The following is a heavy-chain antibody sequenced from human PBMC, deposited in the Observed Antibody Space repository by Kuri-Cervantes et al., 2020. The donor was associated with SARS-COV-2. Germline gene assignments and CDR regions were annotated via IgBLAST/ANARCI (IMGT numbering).Heavy chain of an antibody. CDR1: GGSVSSGSYY. V-gene: IGHV4-61*01. D-gene: IGHD3-22*01. Sequence: SETLSLTCTVSGGSVSSGSYYWSWIRQPTGKGLEWIGYIYYSGSTNYNPSLKSRVTISEDTSKNQFSLKLSSVTAADTAVYYCARVSYHDSSRDYWGQGTLVTVSS. CDR3: ARVSYHDSSRDY. J-gene: IGHJ4*02. CDR2: IYYSGST.